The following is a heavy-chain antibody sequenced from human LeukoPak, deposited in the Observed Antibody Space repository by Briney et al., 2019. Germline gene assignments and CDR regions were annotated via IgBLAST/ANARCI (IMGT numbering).Heavy chain of an antibody. V-gene: IGHV3-20*04. CDR3: ARAPIYYDSSGPYYSYMDV. CDR1: GFTFDDYG. Sequence: GGSLRLSCTASGFTFDDYGMNWVRQAPGTGLEWVSGINWNGGSTGYADSVKGRFTIARDNAKTSLYLQMNSLRAEDTALYYCARAPIYYDSSGPYYSYMDVWGKGTTVTVSS. CDR2: INWNGGST. D-gene: IGHD3-22*01. J-gene: IGHJ6*03.